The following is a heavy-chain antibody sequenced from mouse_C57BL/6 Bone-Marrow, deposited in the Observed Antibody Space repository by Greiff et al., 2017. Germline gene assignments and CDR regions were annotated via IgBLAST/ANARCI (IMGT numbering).Heavy chain of an antibody. Sequence: QVQLQQSGAELAKPGASVKLSCKASGYTFTSYWMHWVKQRPGQGLEWIGYINPSSGYTKYNQKFKDKATLTADKSSSTAYMQLSSLTYEDSAVYYGARRVANWSYYFDYWGQGTTLTVSS. J-gene: IGHJ2*01. CDR2: INPSSGYT. CDR1: GYTFTSYW. D-gene: IGHD1-1*02. CDR3: ARRVANWSYYFDY. V-gene: IGHV1-7*01.